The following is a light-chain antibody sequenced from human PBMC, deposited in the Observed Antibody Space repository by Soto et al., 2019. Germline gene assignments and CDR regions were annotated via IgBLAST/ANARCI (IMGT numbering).Light chain of an antibody. J-gene: IGKJ4*01. CDR3: QQYYNIPLT. V-gene: IGKV4-1*01. CDR2: WAS. CDR1: QSVFNY. Sequence: DIVMTQSPDSLAVSLGERATLNCKSSQSVFNYLAWHQEKPRQPPKLLISWASTRESGVPDRFSGSGSGTDFTLTISSLQAEDVAVYYCQQYYNIPLTFGGGTKVEIK.